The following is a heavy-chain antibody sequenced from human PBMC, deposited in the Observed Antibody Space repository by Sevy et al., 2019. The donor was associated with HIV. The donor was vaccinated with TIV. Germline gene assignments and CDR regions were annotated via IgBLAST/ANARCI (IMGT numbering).Heavy chain of an antibody. V-gene: IGHV3-7*03. CDR1: GFTFDMYW. CDR2: IRQDGNEI. J-gene: IGHJ4*02. CDR3: ARRYFDL. Sequence: GGSLRLSCDASGFTFDMYWMQWVRQAPGKGLEWVANIRQDGNEIYYAASVRGRFTISRDNAMGSLYLQMNNLRVEDTATYYCARRYFDLWGQGTLVTVSS.